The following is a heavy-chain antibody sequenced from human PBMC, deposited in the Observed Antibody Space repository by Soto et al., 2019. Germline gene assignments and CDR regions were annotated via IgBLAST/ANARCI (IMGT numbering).Heavy chain of an antibody. CDR3: AREAYCDGDCYSGWFDP. CDR2: IYTGGTT. CDR1: GFTVSSNY. J-gene: IGHJ5*02. V-gene: IGHV3-66*01. Sequence: EVQLVQSGGGLVQPGGSLRLSCAASGFTVSSNYMNWVRQAPGKGLEWVSLIYTGGTTYYADSVKGRFTISRDISRNTLYLQMNSLRAEDTAVYYCAREAYCDGDCYSGWFDPWGQGTLVTVSS. D-gene: IGHD2-21*02.